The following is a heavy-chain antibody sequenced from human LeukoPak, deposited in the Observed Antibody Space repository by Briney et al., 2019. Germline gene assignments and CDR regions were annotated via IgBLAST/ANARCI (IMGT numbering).Heavy chain of an antibody. CDR1: GFTFSSYS. CDR3: ARDRVTMVRGVTLEYYFDY. D-gene: IGHD3-10*01. CDR2: IYSGGST. V-gene: IGHV3-53*01. Sequence: PGGSLRLSCAASGFTFSSYSMNWVRQAPGRGLEWVSVIYSGGSTYYADSVKGRFTISRDNSKNTLYLQMNSLRAEDTAVYYCARDRVTMVRGVTLEYYFDYWGQGTLVTVSS. J-gene: IGHJ4*02.